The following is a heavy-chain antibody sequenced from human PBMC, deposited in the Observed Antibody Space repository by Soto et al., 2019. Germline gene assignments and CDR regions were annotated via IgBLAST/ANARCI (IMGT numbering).Heavy chain of an antibody. CDR3: ARSGRFLEWLLEDAFDI. CDR1: GYTFTSYG. V-gene: IGHV1-18*01. CDR2: ISAYNGNT. J-gene: IGHJ3*02. Sequence: GASVKVSCKASGYTFTSYGISWVRQAPGQGLEWMGWISAYNGNTNYAQKLQGRVTMTTDTSTSTAYMELRSLRSDDTAVYYCARSGRFLEWLLEDAFDIWGQGNPGHRLL. D-gene: IGHD3-3*01.